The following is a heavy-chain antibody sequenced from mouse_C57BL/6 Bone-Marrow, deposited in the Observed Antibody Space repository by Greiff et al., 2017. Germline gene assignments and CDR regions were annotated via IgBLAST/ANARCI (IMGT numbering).Heavy chain of an antibody. CDR1: GYTFTSYG. CDR3: ARSCYYWDYFDY. V-gene: IGHV1-81*01. D-gene: IGHD2-3*01. J-gene: IGHJ2*01. CDR2: IYPRSGNT. Sequence: QVQLQQSGAELARPGASVKLSCKASGYTFTSYGISWVKQRTGQGLEWIGEIYPRSGNTYYNEKFKGKATLTADKSSSTAYMELLRLTSEDSAVYFCARSCYYWDYFDYWGQGTTVTVSS.